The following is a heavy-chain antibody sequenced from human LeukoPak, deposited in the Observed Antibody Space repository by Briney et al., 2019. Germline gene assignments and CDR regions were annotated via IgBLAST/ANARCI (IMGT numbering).Heavy chain of an antibody. D-gene: IGHD2-8*01. J-gene: IGHJ4*02. CDR1: GFTFSDYY. CDR2: ISSSGSTV. CDR3: ARAKHGIDCTLDY. Sequence: GGSLRLSCAASGFTFSDYYMSWIRQAPGKGLEWVSYISSSGSTVYYADSVKGRFTISRDNAKNSLYLQMNSLRAEDTAVYYCARAKHGIDCTLDYWGQGTLVTVSS. V-gene: IGHV3-11*01.